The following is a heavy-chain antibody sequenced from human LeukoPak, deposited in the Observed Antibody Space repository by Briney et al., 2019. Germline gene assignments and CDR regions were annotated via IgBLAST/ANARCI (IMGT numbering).Heavy chain of an antibody. CDR3: ATNRGVVVTAIDY. CDR1: GYTFTGYY. V-gene: IGHV1-69*05. D-gene: IGHD2-21*02. Sequence: ASVKVSCKASGYTFTGYYMHWVRQAPGQGLEWMGGIIPIFGTANYAQKFQGRVTITTDESTSTAYMELSSLRSEDTAVYYCATNRGVVVTAIDYWGQGTLVTVSS. CDR2: IIPIFGTA. J-gene: IGHJ4*02.